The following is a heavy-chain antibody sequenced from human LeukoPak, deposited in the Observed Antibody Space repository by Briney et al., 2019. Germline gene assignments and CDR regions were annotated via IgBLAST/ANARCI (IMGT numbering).Heavy chain of an antibody. J-gene: IGHJ4*02. CDR3: ARRPINCIITNCYVDY. CDR1: GYTFTSYD. V-gene: IGHV1-8*01. CDR2: MNPNSGDT. Sequence: GASVKVSCKASGYTFTSYDINWVRQATGQGLEWMGWMNPNSGDTSYAREFQGRVTMTRDTSLSTAYMELSRLRSDNTAVYFCARRPINCIITNCYVDYWGQGTLVTVSS. D-gene: IGHD2-2*01.